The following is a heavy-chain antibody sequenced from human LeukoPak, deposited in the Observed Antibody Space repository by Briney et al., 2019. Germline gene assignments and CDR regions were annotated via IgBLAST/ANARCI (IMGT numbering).Heavy chain of an antibody. J-gene: IGHJ6*03. V-gene: IGHV3-7*01. CDR3: ARGPAYYYYYYMDV. CDR2: IKQDGSEK. Sequence: GGSLRLSCAASGFTFSSYAMSWVRQAPGKGLEWVANIKQDGSEKYYVDSVKGRFTISRDNAKNSLYLQMNSLRAEDTAVYYCARGPAYYYYYYMDVWGKGTTVTVSS. CDR1: GFTFSSYA.